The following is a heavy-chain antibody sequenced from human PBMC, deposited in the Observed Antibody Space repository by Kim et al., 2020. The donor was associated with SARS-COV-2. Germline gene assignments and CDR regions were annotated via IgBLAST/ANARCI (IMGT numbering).Heavy chain of an antibody. CDR1: GYTFTSYY. CDR3: ARGASITMIEGLVGAFDI. J-gene: IGHJ3*02. D-gene: IGHD3-22*01. Sequence: ASVKVSCKASGYTFTSYYMHWVRQAPGQGLEWMGIINPSGGSTSYAQKFQGRVTMTRDTSTSTVYMELSSLRSEDTAVYYCARGASITMIEGLVGAFDIWGQGTMVTVSS. CDR2: INPSGGST. V-gene: IGHV1-46*01.